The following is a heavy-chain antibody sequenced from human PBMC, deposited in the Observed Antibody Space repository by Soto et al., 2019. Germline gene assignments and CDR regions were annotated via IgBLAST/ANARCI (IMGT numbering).Heavy chain of an antibody. CDR2: IDNSGST. V-gene: IGHV4-31*03. J-gene: IGHJ3*02. CDR3: ARGGTRDYWPGHVDAFDI. CDR1: GGSINSGTYY. D-gene: IGHD1-7*01. Sequence: QVQLQESGPGLVKPSQTLSLTCTASGGSINSGTYYWSWIRQHPEKGLEWIGYIDNSGSTYSNQSLKSRITMYLDTSKSPFSLKLTSLTAADTAVSYCARGGTRDYWPGHVDAFDIWGPGTRVTGSS.